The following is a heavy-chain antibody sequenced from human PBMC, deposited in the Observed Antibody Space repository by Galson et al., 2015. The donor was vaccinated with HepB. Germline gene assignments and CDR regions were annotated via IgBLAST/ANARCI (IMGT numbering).Heavy chain of an antibody. D-gene: IGHD2-2*01. Sequence: SLRLSCAASGFTFSSYAMSWVRQAPGKGLEWVSAISGSGGSTYYADSVKGRFTISRDNSKNTLYLQMNSLRAEDTAVYYCAKDSSTSCYWGPAGYSSCAPFDYWGQGTLVTVSS. CDR1: GFTFSSYA. V-gene: IGHV3-23*01. CDR2: ISGSGGST. J-gene: IGHJ4*02. CDR3: AKDSSTSCYWGPAGYSSCAPFDY.